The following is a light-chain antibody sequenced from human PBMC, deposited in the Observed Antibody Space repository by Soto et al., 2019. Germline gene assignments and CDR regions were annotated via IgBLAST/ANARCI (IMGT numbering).Light chain of an antibody. Sequence: EIGMTQSPGAXSXXPXXXXXXXXRASQSVSSNLAWYQQKPGQAPRLLIYGASTRATGIPARFSGSGSGTEFTLTISSLQSEDFAVYYCQQYNTWPPVTFGQGSKVDIK. CDR3: QQYNTWPPVT. J-gene: IGKJ1*01. CDR1: QSVSSN. CDR2: GAS. V-gene: IGKV3-15*01.